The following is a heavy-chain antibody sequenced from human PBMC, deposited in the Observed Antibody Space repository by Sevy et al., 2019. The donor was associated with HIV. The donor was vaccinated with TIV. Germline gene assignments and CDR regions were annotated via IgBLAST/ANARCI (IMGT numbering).Heavy chain of an antibody. CDR2: IWYDGSNK. CDR1: GFTFSSYG. J-gene: IGHJ6*02. CDR3: ARDVVSSGYYLRGDYYYYGMDV. V-gene: IGHV3-33*01. Sequence: GGSLRLSCAASGFTFSSYGMHWVRQAPGKGLEWVAVIWYDGSNKYYADSVKGRFTISRDNSKNTLYLQMNSLRAEDTAVYYCARDVVSSGYYLRGDYYYYGMDVWGQGTTVTVSS. D-gene: IGHD3-22*01.